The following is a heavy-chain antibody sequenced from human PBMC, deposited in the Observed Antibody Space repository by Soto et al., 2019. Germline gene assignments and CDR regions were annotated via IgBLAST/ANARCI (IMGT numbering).Heavy chain of an antibody. CDR3: AREPDSWSLYGFEM. Sequence: ASVKVSCKASGYTFTSYAIHWVRQAPGQGLEWMGWINCGNGNTKYSQKLQGRLTITRDTSASTAYMELSSLRSEDTAVYFCAREPDSWSLYGFEMWGQVTMVTVSS. CDR2: INCGNGNT. CDR1: GYTFTSYA. V-gene: IGHV1-3*01. J-gene: IGHJ3*02.